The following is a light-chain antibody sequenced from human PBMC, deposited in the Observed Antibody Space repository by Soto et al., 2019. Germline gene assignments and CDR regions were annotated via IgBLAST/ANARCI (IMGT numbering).Light chain of an antibody. CDR1: QYISSY. V-gene: IGKV1-39*01. J-gene: IGKJ5*01. Sequence: DIQMTRSPSSLSASIGDRVTITCRASQYISSYLNWYQQKPGKAPKVLIYAASTLQSGVPSRFSGSGGGTDFTLTISSVQPEDFATYFCQQSYMDPITFGQGTRLEIK. CDR2: AAS. CDR3: QQSYMDPIT.